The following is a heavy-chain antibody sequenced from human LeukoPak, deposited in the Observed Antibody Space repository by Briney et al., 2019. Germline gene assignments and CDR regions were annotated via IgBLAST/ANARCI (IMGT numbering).Heavy chain of an antibody. J-gene: IGHJ4*02. V-gene: IGHV4-59*01. D-gene: IGHD1-26*01. CDR1: GASISDYF. CDR2: VFYSGST. Sequence: SEPLSLTCTISGASISDYFWSWIRQPPAKGLEWIGYVFYSGSTTYNPSLNSRVAISIDTSRSQFSLRLRSVTAADTAVYYCASFSGSYFFDYWGPGTLVTVSS. CDR3: ASFSGSYFFDY.